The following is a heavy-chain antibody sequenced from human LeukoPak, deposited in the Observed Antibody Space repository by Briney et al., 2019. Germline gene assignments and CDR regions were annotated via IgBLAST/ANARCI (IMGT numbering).Heavy chain of an antibody. CDR1: GDSIRSGNW. D-gene: IGHD2-21*01. CDR3: ARTRINCYSFCGFDI. J-gene: IGHJ3*02. V-gene: IGHV4-4*02. CDR2: IWHTGGT. Sequence: PSGTLSLTCSISGDSIRSGNWWSWVRQPPGKGLEWIGEIWHTGGTNYNPSLESRVTISLAKSNIQFSLNLRSVTAADTAIYYCARTRINCYSFCGFDIWGQGTKVTISS.